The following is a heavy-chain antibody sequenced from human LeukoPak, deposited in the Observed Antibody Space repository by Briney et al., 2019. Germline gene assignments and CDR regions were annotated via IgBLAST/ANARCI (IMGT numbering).Heavy chain of an antibody. V-gene: IGHV4-31*03. CDR2: IYYSGST. Sequence: PSQTLSLTCTASGGSISSGGYYWSWIRQHPGKGLEWIGYIYYSGSTYYNPSLKSRVTISVDTSKNQFSLKLSSVTAADTAVYYCARVGGPNPDYYDSSGYQIDYWGQGALVTVSS. J-gene: IGHJ4*02. D-gene: IGHD3-22*01. CDR3: ARVGGPNPDYYDSSGYQIDY. CDR1: GGSISSGGYY.